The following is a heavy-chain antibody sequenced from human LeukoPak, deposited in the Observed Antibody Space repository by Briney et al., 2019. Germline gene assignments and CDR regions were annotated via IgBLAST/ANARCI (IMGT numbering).Heavy chain of an antibody. CDR2: ISSSGSTI. V-gene: IGHV3-48*03. D-gene: IGHD2-21*02. J-gene: IGHJ4*02. CDR1: GFTFSSYE. CDR3: ARAAYCGGDCYPLDY. Sequence: GGSLRLSCAASGFTFSSYEMNWVRPAPGKGLEWVSYISSSGSTIYYADSVKGRFTIFRDNAKNSLYLQMNSLRAEDTAVYYCARAAYCGGDCYPLDYWGQGTLVTVSS.